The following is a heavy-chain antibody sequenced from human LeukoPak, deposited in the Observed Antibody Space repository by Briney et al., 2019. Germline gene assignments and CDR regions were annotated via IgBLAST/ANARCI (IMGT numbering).Heavy chain of an antibody. CDR1: GDGVSSNSAA. CDR2: TYYRSKWYN. J-gene: IGHJ4*02. V-gene: IGHV6-1*01. Sequence: SQPLPLTCAVSGDGVSSNSAAWNWISQSPSRGLEWLGRTYYRSKWYNDYAVSVKSRITINPATSTNQFSLELNPVTPEDTAVYYCARDQGMGYSSSWYRSPHYFDYWGQGTLVTVSS. D-gene: IGHD6-13*01. CDR3: ARDQGMGYSSSWYRSPHYFDY.